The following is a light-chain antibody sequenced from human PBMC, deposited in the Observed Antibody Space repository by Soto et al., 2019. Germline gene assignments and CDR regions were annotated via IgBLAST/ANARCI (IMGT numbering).Light chain of an antibody. CDR1: QSISSD. Sequence: DIQMTQSPSSLSASVGDRVTITCRASQSISSDLNWYQQKPGKAPKLLIYAASSLQSGVPSRFSVCGSGTDFTLTISSLQPEDFATYYCQQSYSTPYTFGQGTKLEIK. J-gene: IGKJ2*01. CDR3: QQSYSTPYT. CDR2: AAS. V-gene: IGKV1-39*01.